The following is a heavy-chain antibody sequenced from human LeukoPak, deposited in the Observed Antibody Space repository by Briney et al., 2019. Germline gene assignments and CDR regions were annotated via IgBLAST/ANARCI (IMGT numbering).Heavy chain of an antibody. CDR1: GYSFTSFW. D-gene: IGHD2-15*01. CDR2: IKAGYFDT. CDR3: AILTCSVGPAVCAFDI. V-gene: IGHV5-51*01. J-gene: IGHJ3*02. Sequence: GESLKTLCKGSGYSFTSFWIGWVRQMPGKGLEWTGLIKAGYFDTRYSPSFQGQVIISADKSISTAYLQWSSLKASDTAMYYCAILTCSVGPAVCAFDIWGQGTMVTVSS.